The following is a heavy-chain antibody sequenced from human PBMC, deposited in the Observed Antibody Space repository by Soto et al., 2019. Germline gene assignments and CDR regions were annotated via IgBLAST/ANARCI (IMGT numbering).Heavy chain of an antibody. CDR1: GFTFEDHA. D-gene: IGHD3-22*01. V-gene: IGHV3-9*01. CDR2: INWNSGIT. Sequence: GGSLRLSCAAIGFTFEDHAMHWIRQVPGKGLEWVAGINWNSGITGYADSVKGRFTISRDNANNSLHLEMNSLKSEDTALYYCARGRGALTVVSNWFDPWGQGTLVTVSS. CDR3: ARGRGALTVVSNWFDP. J-gene: IGHJ5*02.